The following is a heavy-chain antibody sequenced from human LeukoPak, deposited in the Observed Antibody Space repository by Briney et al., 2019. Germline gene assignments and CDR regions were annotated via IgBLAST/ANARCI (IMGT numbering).Heavy chain of an antibody. J-gene: IGHJ4*02. CDR1: GGSISSSSYY. V-gene: IGHV4-39*07. D-gene: IGHD3-22*01. CDR3: ARAAYYYDSSGYYRFDY. CDR2: IYYSGST. Sequence: SETLSLTCTVSGGSISSSSYYWGWIRQPPGKGLEWIGSIYYSGSTNYNPSLKSRVTISVDTSKNQFSLKLSSVTAADTAVYYCARAAYYYDSSGYYRFDYWGQGALVTVSS.